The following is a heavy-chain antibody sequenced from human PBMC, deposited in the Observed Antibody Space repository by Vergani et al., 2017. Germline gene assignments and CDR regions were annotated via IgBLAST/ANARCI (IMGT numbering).Heavy chain of an antibody. V-gene: IGHV3-21*01. CDR1: GFTFSSYS. J-gene: IGHJ4*02. Sequence: EVQLVESGGGLVKPGGSLRLSCAASGFTFSSYSMNWVRQAPGQGLEWVSSISSSSSYIYYADSVKGRFTISRDNAKNSLYLQMNSLRAEDTAVYYCARDPSYDSSGGILDYWGQGTLVTVSS. CDR2: ISSSSSYI. CDR3: ARDPSYDSSGGILDY. D-gene: IGHD3-22*01.